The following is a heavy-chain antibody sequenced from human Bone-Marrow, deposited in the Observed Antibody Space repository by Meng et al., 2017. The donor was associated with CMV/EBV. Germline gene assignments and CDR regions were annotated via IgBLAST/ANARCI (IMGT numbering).Heavy chain of an antibody. Sequence: GESLKISCTASGFTFGDYAMSWVRQAPGKGLEWVGFIRSKAYGGTTEYAASVKGRFTISRDDSKSIAYLQMNSLKTEDTAVYYCTRAFLEWLSSSWFDPWGQGTLVTVSS. CDR2: IRSKAYGGTT. D-gene: IGHD3-3*01. J-gene: IGHJ5*02. V-gene: IGHV3-49*04. CDR1: GFTFGDYA. CDR3: TRAFLEWLSSSWFDP.